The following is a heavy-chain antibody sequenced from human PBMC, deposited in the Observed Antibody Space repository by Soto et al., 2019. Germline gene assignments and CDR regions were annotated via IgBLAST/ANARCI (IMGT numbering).Heavy chain of an antibody. D-gene: IGHD3-3*01. Sequence: GGSLRLSCAASGFTFSSYWMHWVRQAPGKGLVWVSRINSDGSSTSYADSVKGRFTISRDNAKNTLYLQMNSLRAEDTAVYYCARAGYDFWSGYYLLDYWGQGTLVTVSS. CDR1: GFTFSSYW. CDR3: ARAGYDFWSGYYLLDY. J-gene: IGHJ4*02. CDR2: INSDGSST. V-gene: IGHV3-74*01.